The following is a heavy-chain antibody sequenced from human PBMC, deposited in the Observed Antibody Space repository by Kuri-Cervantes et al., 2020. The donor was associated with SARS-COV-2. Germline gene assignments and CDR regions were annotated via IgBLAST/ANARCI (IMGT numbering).Heavy chain of an antibody. CDR2: IYQSGGT. J-gene: IGHJ1*01. V-gene: IGHV4-30-2*01. CDR3: GRGGDYDYSSGYSQYVQH. Sequence: SETLSLTCEVSGGSISSGGYSWAWIRQPPGKGLEWIGYIYQSGGTYYNPSLKSRVIIPVDRSKNQFSLKLESVTAADTAVYYCGRGGDYDYSSGYSQYVQHWGQGTQVTVSS. D-gene: IGHD3-3*01. CDR1: GGSISSGGYS.